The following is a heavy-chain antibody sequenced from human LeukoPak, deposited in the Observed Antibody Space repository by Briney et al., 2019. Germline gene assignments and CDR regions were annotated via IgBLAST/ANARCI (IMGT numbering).Heavy chain of an antibody. CDR3: AKDVTGETFDY. Sequence: GGSLRLSCAASGFTFSNHAMSWVRQAPGKGLEWVSVISGSGGSTYYADSVKGRSTISRDNSKNTLYLQMNSLRAEDTAVYYCAKDVTGETFDYWGQGTLVTVSS. V-gene: IGHV3-23*01. J-gene: IGHJ4*02. CDR1: GFTFSNHA. D-gene: IGHD7-27*01. CDR2: ISGSGGST.